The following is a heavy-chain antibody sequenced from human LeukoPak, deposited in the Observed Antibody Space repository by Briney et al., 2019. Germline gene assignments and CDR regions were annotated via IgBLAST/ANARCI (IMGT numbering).Heavy chain of an antibody. J-gene: IGHJ5*02. V-gene: IGHV1-69*13. CDR3: ARVPTYYYDSSGYGTWYNWFDP. CDR2: IIPIFGTA. Sequence: ASVKVSCKASGGTFSSYAISWVRQAPGQGLEWMGGIIPIFGTANYAQKFQGRVTITADESTSTAYMELSSLRSEDTAVYSCARVPTYYYDSSGYGTWYNWFDPWGQGTLVTVSS. D-gene: IGHD3-22*01. CDR1: GGTFSSYA.